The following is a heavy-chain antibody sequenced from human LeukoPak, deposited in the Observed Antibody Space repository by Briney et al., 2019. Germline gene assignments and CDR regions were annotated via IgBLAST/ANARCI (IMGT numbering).Heavy chain of an antibody. D-gene: IGHD2-15*01. CDR1: GFTFSSYG. Sequence: GRSLRLSCAASGFTFSSYGMHWVRQAPGKGLEWVTVISYDGSNKYYADSVKGRFTISRDNSKNTLYLQMNSLRTEDTAVYYCARGRPAGYCSGGSCYVDYWGQGTLVTVSS. J-gene: IGHJ4*02. CDR3: ARGRPAGYCSGGSCYVDY. CDR2: ISYDGSNK. V-gene: IGHV3-30*19.